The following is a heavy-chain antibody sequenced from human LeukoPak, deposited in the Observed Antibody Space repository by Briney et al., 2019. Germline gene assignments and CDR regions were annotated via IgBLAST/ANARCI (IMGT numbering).Heavy chain of an antibody. J-gene: IGHJ5*02. CDR2: INTSGST. D-gene: IGHD1-26*01. Sequence: PSETLSLTCTVSGGSTSGYYWSWIRQPAGKGLEWIGRINTSGSTHYNPSLKSRVTLSVDTSKNQFSLNLSSVTAADTALYYCARNVGSNWFDPWGQGTLVTVSS. V-gene: IGHV4-4*07. CDR1: GGSTSGYY. CDR3: ARNVGSNWFDP.